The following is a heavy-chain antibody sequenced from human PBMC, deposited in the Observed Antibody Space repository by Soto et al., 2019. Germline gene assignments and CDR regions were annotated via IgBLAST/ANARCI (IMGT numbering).Heavy chain of an antibody. D-gene: IGHD1-26*01. CDR3: AKDASGVAYKICGMDV. CDR2: ISYDGSNK. V-gene: IGHV3-30*18. CDR1: GFTFSSYG. J-gene: IGHJ6*02. Sequence: GGSLRLSCAASGFTFSSYGMHWVRQAPGKGLEWVAVISYDGSNKYYADSVKGRFTISRDNSKNTLYLQMNSLRAEDTAVYYCAKDASGVAYKICGMDVWGQGTTVTVSS.